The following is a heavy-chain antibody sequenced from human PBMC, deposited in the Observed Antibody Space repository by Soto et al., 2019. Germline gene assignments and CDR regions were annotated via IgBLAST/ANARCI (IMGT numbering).Heavy chain of an antibody. Sequence: SLILSCAASGFTFDDYAMHWVRQAPGKGLEWVSGISWNSGSIGYADSVKGRFTISRDNAKNSLYLQMNSLRAEDTALYYCAKGGRLGIKYYFDYWGQGTLVTVSS. V-gene: IGHV3-9*01. CDR3: AKGGRLGIKYYFDY. D-gene: IGHD3-16*01. J-gene: IGHJ4*02. CDR1: GFTFDDYA. CDR2: ISWNSGSI.